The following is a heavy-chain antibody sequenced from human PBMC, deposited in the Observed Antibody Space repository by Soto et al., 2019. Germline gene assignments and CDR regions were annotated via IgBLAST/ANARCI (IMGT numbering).Heavy chain of an antibody. Sequence: GASVKVSCKASGYSFTSLDINWVRQTAGQGLEWMGWMQPSTGRTGYAQKFQGRVTMTRDTSINTAYMELTTLTSDATAFYSGARGVSEGVDCWGQQSRVTVSS. D-gene: IGHD1-26*01. V-gene: IGHV1-8*01. CDR1: GYSFTSLD. J-gene: IGHJ4*02. CDR3: ARGVSEGVDC. CDR2: MQPSTGRT.